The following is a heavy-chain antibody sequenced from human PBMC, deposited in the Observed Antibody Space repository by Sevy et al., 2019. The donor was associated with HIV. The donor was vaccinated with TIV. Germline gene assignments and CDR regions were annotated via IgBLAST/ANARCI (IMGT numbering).Heavy chain of an antibody. Sequence: GGSLRLSCAASGFTFSSYGMHWVRQAPGKGLEWVAVISYDGSNKYYADSVKGRFTISRDNSKNTPYLQMNSLRAEETAGYYCAKYYDILTGYGWGQGTLVTVSS. J-gene: IGHJ4*02. V-gene: IGHV3-30*18. CDR1: GFTFSSYG. CDR3: AKYYDILTGYG. CDR2: ISYDGSNK. D-gene: IGHD3-9*01.